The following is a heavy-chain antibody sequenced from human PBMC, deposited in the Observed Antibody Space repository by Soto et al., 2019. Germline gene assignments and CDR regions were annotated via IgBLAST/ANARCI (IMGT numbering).Heavy chain of an antibody. V-gene: IGHV3-30*18. D-gene: IGHD6-19*01. Sequence: GGSLRLSCAASGFTFSSYGMHWVRQAPGKGLEWVGVISYDGRNKYYADSVKGRFTISRDNSKNTMDLQMNSLRAEDTAVYYCAKEGEQWLVLWENWFDPWGQGTLVTVSS. CDR3: AKEGEQWLVLWENWFDP. CDR2: ISYDGRNK. J-gene: IGHJ5*02. CDR1: GFTFSSYG.